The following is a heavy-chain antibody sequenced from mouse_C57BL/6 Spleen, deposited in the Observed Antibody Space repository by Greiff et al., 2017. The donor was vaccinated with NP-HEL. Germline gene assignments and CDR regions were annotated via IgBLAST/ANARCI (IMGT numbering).Heavy chain of an antibody. Sequence: EVNVVESGGGLVQPGGSLKLSCAASGFTFSDYYMYWVRQTPEKRLEWVAYISNGGGSTYYPDTVKGRFTISRDNAKNTLYLQMSRLKSEDTAMYYCARRDGYYWYFDVWGTGTTVTVSS. V-gene: IGHV5-12*01. J-gene: IGHJ1*03. CDR2: ISNGGGST. CDR3: ARRDGYYWYFDV. D-gene: IGHD2-3*01. CDR1: GFTFSDYY.